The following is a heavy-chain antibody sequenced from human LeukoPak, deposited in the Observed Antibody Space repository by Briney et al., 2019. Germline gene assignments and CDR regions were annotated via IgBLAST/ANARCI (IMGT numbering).Heavy chain of an antibody. D-gene: IGHD1-26*01. CDR2: ISSSSSYI. J-gene: IGHJ4*02. CDR3: ARVMDSGNYVSFDY. V-gene: IGHV3-21*01. Sequence: GGSLRLSCAASGFTFSTYTMNWVRQAPGKGLEWVSFISSSSSYIYYADSVKGRFTISRDNAKNSLYLQMNSLRAEDTAVYYCARVMDSGNYVSFDYWGQGTLVTVSS. CDR1: GFTFSTYT.